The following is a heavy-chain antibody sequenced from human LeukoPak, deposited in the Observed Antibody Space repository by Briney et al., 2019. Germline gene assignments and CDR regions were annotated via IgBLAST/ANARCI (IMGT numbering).Heavy chain of an antibody. CDR3: AKVSLNMVNDAFDI. CDR2: ISASDVST. CDR1: GFTFSSYV. V-gene: IGHV3-23*01. D-gene: IGHD4/OR15-4a*01. Sequence: GGSLRLSCATSGFTFSSYVMSWVRQAPGKGLEWVSSISASDVSTYYADSVKGRFTISRDNSKNTLYLQMNSLRAEDTAMYYCAKVSLNMVNDAFDIWGQGTMVSVSS. J-gene: IGHJ3*02.